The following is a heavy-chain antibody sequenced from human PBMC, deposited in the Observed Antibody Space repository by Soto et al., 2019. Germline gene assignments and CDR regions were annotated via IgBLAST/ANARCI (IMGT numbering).Heavy chain of an antibody. CDR3: ARDLGGWPDY. CDR1: GYTFTSYA. J-gene: IGHJ4*02. Sequence: QVQLVQSGAEVKKPGASVKVSCKASGYTFTSYAMHWVRQAPGQRLEWMGWINAGNGNTKYSQKFQGRVTITGDTSASTANIELSSLRSEDTAVYYCARDLGGWPDYWGQGTLVTVSS. V-gene: IGHV1-3*01. CDR2: INAGNGNT. D-gene: IGHD2-15*01.